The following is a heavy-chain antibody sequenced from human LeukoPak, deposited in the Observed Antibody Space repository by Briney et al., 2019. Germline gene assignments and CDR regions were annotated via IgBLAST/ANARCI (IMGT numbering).Heavy chain of an antibody. CDR3: ARWGSTSCLDY. CDR2: INPSGGSA. D-gene: IGHD2-2*01. V-gene: IGHV1-46*01. CDR1: GYTFTSYY. J-gene: IGHJ4*02. Sequence: ASVKVSCKASGYTFTSYYMHWVRQAPGQGLEWMGIINPSGGSASYAQKFQGRVTMTRDTSTSTVYMELSSLRSEDTAVYYYARWGSTSCLDYWGQGTLVTVSS.